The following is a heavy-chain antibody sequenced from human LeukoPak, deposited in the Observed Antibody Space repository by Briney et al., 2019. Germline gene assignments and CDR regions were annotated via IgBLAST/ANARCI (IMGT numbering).Heavy chain of an antibody. Sequence: PGGSLRLSCAASGFTFSSYSMNWVRQAPGKGLEWVSYITRSSSTIHYRDSVKGRFTISRDISKNMLYLQMNSLRVEDTAVYYCAKERGGQDWDFDLWGRGTLVTVSS. CDR1: GFTFSSYS. CDR2: ITRSSSTI. V-gene: IGHV3-48*01. J-gene: IGHJ2*01. CDR3: AKERGGQDWDFDL. D-gene: IGHD3-10*01.